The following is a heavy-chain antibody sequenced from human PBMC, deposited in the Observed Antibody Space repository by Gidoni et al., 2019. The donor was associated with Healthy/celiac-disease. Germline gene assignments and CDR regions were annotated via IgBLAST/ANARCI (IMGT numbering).Heavy chain of an antibody. D-gene: IGHD6-19*01. CDR2: IYPGDSDT. V-gene: IGHV5-51*01. CDR1: GYSFTSYW. Sequence: EVQLVQSGAAVKKPGESLKISCKGSGYSFTSYWIGWVRQMPGKGLEWMGIIYPGDSDTRYSPSFQGQVTISADKSISTAYLQWSSLKASDTAMYYCARQPRIAVAGMDAFDIWGQGTMVTVFS. CDR3: ARQPRIAVAGMDAFDI. J-gene: IGHJ3*02.